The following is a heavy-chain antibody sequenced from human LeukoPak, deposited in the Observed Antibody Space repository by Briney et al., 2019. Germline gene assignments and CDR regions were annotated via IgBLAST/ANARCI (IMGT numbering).Heavy chain of an antibody. J-gene: IGHJ3*02. Sequence: SETLSLTCTVSGASISSYFWSWIRQPAGKGLERIGRIYSSGATNYNPSLKSRVTMSLDTPKNQFFLKLSSVTAADTAVYYCARDTVGHYSAAFDIWGQGTMVTVSS. CDR3: ARDTVGHYSAAFDI. D-gene: IGHD3-10*01. CDR1: GASISSYF. CDR2: IYSSGAT. V-gene: IGHV4-4*07.